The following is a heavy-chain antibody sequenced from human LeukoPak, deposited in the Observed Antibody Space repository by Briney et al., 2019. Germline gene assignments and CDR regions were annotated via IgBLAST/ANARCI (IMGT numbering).Heavy chain of an antibody. V-gene: IGHV1-18*01. Sequence: GASVKVSCKASGYTFTSYGISWVRQAPGQGLEWMGWISAYNGNTNYAQKLQGRVTMTTDTSTSTAYMELRSLRSDDTAVYYCARDTFRYYYDSSRDDHWGQGTLVTVSS. J-gene: IGHJ4*02. D-gene: IGHD3-22*01. CDR2: ISAYNGNT. CDR3: ARDTFRYYYDSSRDDH. CDR1: GYTFTSYG.